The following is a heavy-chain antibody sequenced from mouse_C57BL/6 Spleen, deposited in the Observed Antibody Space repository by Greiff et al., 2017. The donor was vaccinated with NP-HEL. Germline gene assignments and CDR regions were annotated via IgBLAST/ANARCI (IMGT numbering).Heavy chain of an antibody. Sequence: QVQLQQSGAELVRPGTSVKMSCKASGYTFTNYWIGWAKQRPGHGLEWIGDIYPGGGYTNYNEKFKGKATLTADKSSSTAYMQFSSLTSEDSAIYYCARSGYPAMDDWGQGTSVTVSS. J-gene: IGHJ4*01. D-gene: IGHD3-1*01. V-gene: IGHV1-63*01. CDR1: GYTFTNYW. CDR3: ARSGYPAMDD. CDR2: IYPGGGYT.